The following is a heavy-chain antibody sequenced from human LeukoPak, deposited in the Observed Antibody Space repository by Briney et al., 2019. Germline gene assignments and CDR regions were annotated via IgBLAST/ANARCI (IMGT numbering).Heavy chain of an antibody. V-gene: IGHV4-61*08. CDR2: IYYSGST. D-gene: IGHD3-16*01. CDR3: ARDMSAGGVKVAWFDP. J-gene: IGHJ5*02. Sequence: SETLSLTCAVSGGSISSGGYSWSWIRQPPGKGLEWIGYIYYSGSTNYNPSLKSRVTISVDTSKNQFSLKLSSVTAADTAVYYCARDMSAGGVKVAWFDPWGQGTLVTVSS. CDR1: GGSISSGGYS.